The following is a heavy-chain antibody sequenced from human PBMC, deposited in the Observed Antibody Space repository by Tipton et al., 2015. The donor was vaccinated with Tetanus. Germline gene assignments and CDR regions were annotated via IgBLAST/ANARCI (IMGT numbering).Heavy chain of an antibody. Sequence: SLRLSCAASGFTFSNYALIWVRQAPGKGLEWVSSITSSGGAAYYADSVKGRFTISRDNSKNTVYLQMNSLRADDTAIYYCAKDLSPIIGFDLWGRGTLVTVSS. J-gene: IGHJ2*01. CDR1: GFTFSNYA. V-gene: IGHV3-23*01. CDR3: AKDLSPIIGFDL. CDR2: ITSSGGAA.